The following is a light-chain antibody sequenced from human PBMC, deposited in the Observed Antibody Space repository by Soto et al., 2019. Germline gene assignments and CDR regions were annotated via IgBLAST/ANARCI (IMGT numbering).Light chain of an antibody. V-gene: IGKV3-20*01. J-gene: IGKJ5*01. Sequence: EIALTQSPDTLSVAPRERATLSSRARQSVSRNYLAWYQQKRGQAPRLLIYGASTRATGIPEVFIGSGSGTDCTRTISRLEREDVQTDCCQQANSFPITFRQGTRLEIK. CDR1: QSVSRNY. CDR2: GAS. CDR3: QQANSFPIT.